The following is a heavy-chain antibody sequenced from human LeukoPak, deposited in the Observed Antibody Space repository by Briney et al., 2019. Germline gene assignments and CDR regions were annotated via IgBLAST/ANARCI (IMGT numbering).Heavy chain of an antibody. CDR1: GFSFSSYG. V-gene: IGHV3-30*18. Sequence: GGSLRLSCAASGFSFSSYGMHGVRQTPGKGLEWLAVISYDGSDKYYVDSVKGRFTISRDNSKNTLYLQMNSLRPDDTAVYHCAKDLRGSPTIDYWGQGTLVTVSS. J-gene: IGHJ4*02. CDR2: ISYDGSDK. CDR3: AKDLRGSPTIDY. D-gene: IGHD1-26*01.